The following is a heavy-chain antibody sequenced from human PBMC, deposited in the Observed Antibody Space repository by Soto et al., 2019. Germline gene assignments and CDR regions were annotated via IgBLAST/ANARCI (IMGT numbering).Heavy chain of an antibody. V-gene: IGHV4-31*03. J-gene: IGHJ6*03. CDR1: GGSISSGGYY. Sequence: PSETLSLTCTVSGGSISSGGYYWSWIRQHPGKGLEWIGYIYYSGSTNYNPSLKSRVTISVDTSKNQFSLKLSSVTAADTAVYYCARVDPRYTSPLDYYYYMDVWGKGTTVTVSS. CDR2: IYYSGST. D-gene: IGHD3-16*02. CDR3: ARVDPRYTSPLDYYYYMDV.